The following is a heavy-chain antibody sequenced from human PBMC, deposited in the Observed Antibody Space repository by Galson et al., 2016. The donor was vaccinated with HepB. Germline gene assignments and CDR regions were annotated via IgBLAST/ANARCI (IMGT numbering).Heavy chain of an antibody. D-gene: IGHD3-3*01. Sequence: SLRLSCAASGFTFGDYAMSWFRQAPGKGLEWVGFIRSKTYGGTTEYAASAKGRFTISRDDSKTIAYLQMNSLSTEDTAVYYCTRDSNPFCYNFWSGYLLADYWGQGTLVTVSS. CDR3: TRDSNPFCYNFWSGYLLADY. CDR1: GFTFGDYA. CDR2: IRSKTYGGTT. J-gene: IGHJ4*02. V-gene: IGHV3-49*03.